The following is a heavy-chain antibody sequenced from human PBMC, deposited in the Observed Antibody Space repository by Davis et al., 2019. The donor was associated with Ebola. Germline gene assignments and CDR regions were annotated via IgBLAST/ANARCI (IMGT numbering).Heavy chain of an antibody. D-gene: IGHD3-16*01. V-gene: IGHV3-11*05. J-gene: IGHJ5*02. CDR1: GFTFSDYY. Sequence: GGSLRLSCAASGFTFSDYYISWIRQAPGKGLEWVSYIDNSGYTEYAESVKGRFTSSRDNAQNSVYLQMNSRREEDTAVYYCARDQRFAGGWFDPWGQGTLVTVSS. CDR3: ARDQRFAGGWFDP. CDR2: IDNSGYT.